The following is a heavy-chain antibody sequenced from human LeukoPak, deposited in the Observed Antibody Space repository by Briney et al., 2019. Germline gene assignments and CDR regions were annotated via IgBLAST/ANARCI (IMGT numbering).Heavy chain of an antibody. CDR1: GYTFTSYG. CDR2: ISAYNGNT. Sequence: ASVKVSCKASGYTFTSYGISWVRQAPGQGLEWMGWISAYNGNTNYAQKLQGRVTMTTDTSTSTAYMVLRSLRSDDTAVYYCAREPSYYYDSSGYYGDYWGQGTLVTVSS. CDR3: AREPSYYYDSSGYYGDY. V-gene: IGHV1-18*01. D-gene: IGHD3-22*01. J-gene: IGHJ4*02.